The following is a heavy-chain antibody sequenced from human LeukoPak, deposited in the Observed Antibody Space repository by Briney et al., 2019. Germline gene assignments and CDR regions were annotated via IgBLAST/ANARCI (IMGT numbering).Heavy chain of an antibody. CDR3: ARDASITMVRLDI. Sequence: ASVKVSCKASGYTFTGYYMHWVRQAPGQGLEWMGWINPNSGGTNYAQKFQGRVTMTRDTSISTAYVELSRLRSDDTAVYYCARDASITMVRLDIWGQGTMVTVSS. J-gene: IGHJ3*02. CDR1: GYTFTGYY. V-gene: IGHV1-2*02. D-gene: IGHD3-10*01. CDR2: INPNSGGT.